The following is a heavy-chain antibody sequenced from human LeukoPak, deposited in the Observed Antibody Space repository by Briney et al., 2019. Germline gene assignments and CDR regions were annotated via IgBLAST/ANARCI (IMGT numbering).Heavy chain of an antibody. D-gene: IGHD6-13*01. CDR1: GYTFTSYY. CDR2: ISAYNGNT. Sequence: ASVKVSCKASGYTFTSYYMHWVRQAPGQGLEWMGWISAYNGNTNYAQKLQGRVTVTTDTSTSTAYTELRSLRSDDTAVYYCARDLGSGIAEPFDHWGQGTLVTVSS. J-gene: IGHJ4*02. CDR3: ARDLGSGIAEPFDH. V-gene: IGHV1-18*04.